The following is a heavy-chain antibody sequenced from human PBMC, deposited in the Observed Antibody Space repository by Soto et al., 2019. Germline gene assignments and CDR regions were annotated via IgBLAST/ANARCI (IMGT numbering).Heavy chain of an antibody. J-gene: IGHJ6*02. D-gene: IGHD2-2*01. V-gene: IGHV1-69*01. CDR3: ARSQGSSTSLEIYYYYYYGMDV. Sequence: QVQLVQSGAEVKKPGSSVKVSCRAPGATFRSYAISWVRQPPGQGLDWMGGIIPIFETTNYAQKFQGRVTITADESKSTAYMELSSLRSEDTAVYYCARSQGSSTSLEIYYYYYYGMDVWGQGTTVTVSS. CDR1: GATFRSYA. CDR2: IIPIFETT.